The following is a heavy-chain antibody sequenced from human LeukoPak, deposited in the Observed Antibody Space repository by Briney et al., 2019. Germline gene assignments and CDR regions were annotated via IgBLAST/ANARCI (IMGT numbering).Heavy chain of an antibody. Sequence: GGSLRLSCAASGFTFSSYAMHWVRQAPGKGLEWVAVISYDGSNKYYADSVKGRFTISRDNSKNTLYLQMNSLRAEDTAVYYCARASHEDTETTLYFQHWGQGTLVTVSS. J-gene: IGHJ1*01. CDR3: ARASHEDTETTLYFQH. D-gene: IGHD4-17*01. CDR2: ISYDGSNK. V-gene: IGHV3-30-3*01. CDR1: GFTFSSYA.